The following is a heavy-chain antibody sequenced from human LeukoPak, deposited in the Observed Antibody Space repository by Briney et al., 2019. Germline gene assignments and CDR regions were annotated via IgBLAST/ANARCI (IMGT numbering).Heavy chain of an antibody. CDR2: IYNSGST. Sequence: SETLSLTCTVSGGSISSYYWSWIRQPPGKGLEWIGYIYNSGSTNYNPSLRSRVTISVDTSKNQFSLKLRSVTAADTAVYYCASGSGYQNWWFDPWGQGTLVTVSS. D-gene: IGHD3-22*01. J-gene: IGHJ5*02. V-gene: IGHV4-59*08. CDR1: GGSISSYY. CDR3: ASGSGYQNWWFDP.